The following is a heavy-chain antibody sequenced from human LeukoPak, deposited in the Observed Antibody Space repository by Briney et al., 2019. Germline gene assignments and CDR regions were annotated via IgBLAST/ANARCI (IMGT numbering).Heavy chain of an antibody. J-gene: IGHJ4*02. D-gene: IGHD3-16*01. CDR2: ISSGGSTI. Sequence: GGSLRLSCAASGFIFSSYAMNWVRQAPGKGLEWVSYISSGGSTIYYADSVKGRFTISRDNAKESLYLQTNSLRVEDTALYFCARGDLRRLGYWGQGTLVTVSS. CDR3: ARGDLRRLGY. CDR1: GFIFSSYA. V-gene: IGHV3-48*03.